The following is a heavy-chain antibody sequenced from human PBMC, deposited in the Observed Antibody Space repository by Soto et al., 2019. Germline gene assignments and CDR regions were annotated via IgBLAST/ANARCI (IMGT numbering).Heavy chain of an antibody. CDR1: GLNVSSNS. V-gene: IGHV3-66*01. J-gene: IGHJ6*03. CDR2: TYSGGSS. Sequence: EVQLAECGGGLVQPGWSLRVSCAASGLNVSSNSMNWVRQAPGRGLEWVSITYSGGSSYYADSVKGRFTISRDNSKNTLFLQMNSLRAEDTAVYYCARAGAYSSANMDVWGKGTTVTVSS. D-gene: IGHD6-25*01. CDR3: ARAGAYSSANMDV.